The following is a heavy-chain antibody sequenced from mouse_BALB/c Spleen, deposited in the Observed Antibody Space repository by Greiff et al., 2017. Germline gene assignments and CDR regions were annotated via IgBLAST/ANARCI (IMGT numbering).Heavy chain of an antibody. V-gene: IGHV14-3*02. CDR2: IDPANGNT. D-gene: IGHD1-1*01. CDR3: ARTTVVAHYYAMDY. J-gene: IGHJ4*01. CDR1: GFNIKDTY. Sequence: VQLQQSGAELVKPGASVKLSCTASGFNIKDTYMHWVKQRPEQGLEWIGRIDPANGNTKYDPKFQGKATITADTSSNTAYLQLSSLTSEDTAVYYCARTTVVAHYYAMDYWGQGTSVTVAS.